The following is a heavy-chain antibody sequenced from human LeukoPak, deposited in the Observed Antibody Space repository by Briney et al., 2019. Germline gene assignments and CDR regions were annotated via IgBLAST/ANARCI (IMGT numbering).Heavy chain of an antibody. D-gene: IGHD6-19*01. V-gene: IGHV3-30*03. CDR1: GFTFSSYG. Sequence: PGRSLRLSCAGSGFTFSSYGMHWVRQAPGKGLEWVALISYDGSNKNYADSVKGRFTISRDNAKDALHLQMDNLRAEDTAVYYCARARWSSTGWFLGYWGQGTLVTVSS. CDR2: ISYDGSNK. J-gene: IGHJ4*02. CDR3: ARARWSSTGWFLGY.